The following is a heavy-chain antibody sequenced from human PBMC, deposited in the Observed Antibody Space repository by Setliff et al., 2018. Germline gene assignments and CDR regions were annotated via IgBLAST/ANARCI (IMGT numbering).Heavy chain of an antibody. CDR1: GFTFSGYG. D-gene: IGHD2-2*03. J-gene: IGHJ5*02. V-gene: IGHV3-30*02. Sequence: GGSLRLSCAASGFTFSGYGMHWVRQAPGKGLEWVTFIQYDGTKKNYADSVNGRFTISRDNAKNSLYLQMNSLRAEDTAVYYCARDGYCSSTSCPGWFDPWGQGTLVTVSS. CDR2: IQYDGTKK. CDR3: ARDGYCSSTSCPGWFDP.